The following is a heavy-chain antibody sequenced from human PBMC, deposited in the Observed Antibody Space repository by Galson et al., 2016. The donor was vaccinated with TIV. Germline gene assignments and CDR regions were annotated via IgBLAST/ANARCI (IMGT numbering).Heavy chain of an antibody. Sequence: QSGAEVKNSGSSVKVSCKASGYTFISHDINWVRQATGQGLEWMGNSTGYAQKFQGRVTMTSNISISTAYMELSSLRSEDTAVYYCASPNYRSGYYGMDVWGHGPTVTVSS. D-gene: IGHD3-22*01. CDR1: GYTFISHD. CDR2: NST. J-gene: IGHJ6*02. CDR3: ASPNYRSGYYGMDV. V-gene: IGHV1-8*02.